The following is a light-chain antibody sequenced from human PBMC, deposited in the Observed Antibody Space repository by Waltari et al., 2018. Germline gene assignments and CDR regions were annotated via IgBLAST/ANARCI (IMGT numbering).Light chain of an antibody. J-gene: IGKJ1*01. CDR1: HSLLHSDGNTY. CDR3: MRGSQWPPWT. CDR2: RAF. V-gene: IGKV2-30*02. Sequence: DVVMTQSPPSLSVTLGQPGSTPCRSSHSLLHSDGNTYLNGFHQGPGHSPRRLIFRAFYRDSGVPERFTGSGSVTDFTLEISRVEAEDVGIYYCMRGSQWPPWTFGQGTKVEIK.